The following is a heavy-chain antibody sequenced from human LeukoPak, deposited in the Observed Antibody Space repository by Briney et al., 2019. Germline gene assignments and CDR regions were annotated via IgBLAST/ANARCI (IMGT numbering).Heavy chain of an antibody. CDR2: FDPEDGET. J-gene: IGHJ4*02. V-gene: IGHV1-24*01. Sequence: ASEKVSCKVSGYTLTELSMHWVRQATGKGLEWMGGFDPEDGETIYAQKFQGRVTMTEDASIDTAYMELSSLRFEDTAVYYCARSDCSTGTCYNYWGQGTLVTVSS. CDR3: ARSDCSTGTCYNY. D-gene: IGHD2-15*01. CDR1: GYTLTELS.